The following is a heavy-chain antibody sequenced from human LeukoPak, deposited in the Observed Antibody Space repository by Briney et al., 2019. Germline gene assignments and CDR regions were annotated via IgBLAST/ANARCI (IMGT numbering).Heavy chain of an antibody. J-gene: IGHJ4*02. CDR3: ARAAYSGSLLGGLDY. V-gene: IGHV4-34*01. Sequence: KSSETLSLTCAVYGGSFSGYYWSWIRQPPGKGLEWIGEINHSGSTNYNPSLKSRVTISVDTSKNQFSLRLSSVTAADTAVYYCARAAYSGSLLGGLDYWGQGTLVTVSS. CDR2: INHSGST. CDR1: GGSFSGYY. D-gene: IGHD1-26*01.